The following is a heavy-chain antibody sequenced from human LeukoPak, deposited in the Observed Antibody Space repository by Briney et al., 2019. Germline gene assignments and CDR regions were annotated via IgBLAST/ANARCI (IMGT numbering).Heavy chain of an antibody. CDR3: ARGLYYYDSSGLPSRFDY. CDR2: ISSSGSTI. Sequence: GGSLRLSCAASGFTFSSYEMNWVRQAPGKGLEWVSYISSSGSTIYYADSVKGRFTISRDNAKNSLYLQMNSLRAEDTAVYYCARGLYYYDSSGLPSRFDYWGQGTLVTVSS. V-gene: IGHV3-48*03. D-gene: IGHD3-22*01. J-gene: IGHJ4*02. CDR1: GFTFSSYE.